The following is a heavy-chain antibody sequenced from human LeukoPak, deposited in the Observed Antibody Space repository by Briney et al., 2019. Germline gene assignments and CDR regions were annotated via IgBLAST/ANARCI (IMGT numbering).Heavy chain of an antibody. CDR1: GFTFDDYA. V-gene: IGHV3-9*01. D-gene: IGHD3-22*01. CDR3: ARGGYDSSGSPTGWFDP. J-gene: IGHJ5*02. Sequence: GGSLRLSCAASGFTFDDYAMHWVRQAPGKGLEWVSGISWNSGSIGYADSVKGRFTISRDNAKNSLYPQMNSLRAEDTAVYYCARGGYDSSGSPTGWFDPWGQGTLVTVSS. CDR2: ISWNSGSI.